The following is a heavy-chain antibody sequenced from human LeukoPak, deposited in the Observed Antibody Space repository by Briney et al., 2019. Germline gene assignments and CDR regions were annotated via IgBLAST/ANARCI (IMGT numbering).Heavy chain of an antibody. D-gene: IGHD6-13*01. CDR1: GFTVSSNY. J-gene: IGHJ4*02. Sequence: GSLRLSCAASGFTVSSNYMSWIRQPPGKGLEWIGYNYYTGNTNYNPSLKSRVTISVDSSKSQFSLKLNSVTAADAAVYYCARALYSSSALDFWGQGILVTVSS. V-gene: IGHV4-59*02. CDR3: ARALYSSSALDF. CDR2: NYYTGNT.